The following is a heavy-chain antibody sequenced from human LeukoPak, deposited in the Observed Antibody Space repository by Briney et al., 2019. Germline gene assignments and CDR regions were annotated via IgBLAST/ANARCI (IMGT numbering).Heavy chain of an antibody. CDR2: IYYTGST. D-gene: IGHD3-16*01. J-gene: IGHJ4*02. Sequence: PSETLSLTCTISGSSITSVSHYWGWIRQPPGKGLEWIGDIYYTGSTYYSPSLRSRVTMSVHTSENQFSLRLNSVTAVGTAVYYCARRWGNIVGVTYEYWGQGTLVTVSS. CDR1: GSSITSVSHY. V-gene: IGHV4-39*01. CDR3: ARRWGNIVGVTYEY.